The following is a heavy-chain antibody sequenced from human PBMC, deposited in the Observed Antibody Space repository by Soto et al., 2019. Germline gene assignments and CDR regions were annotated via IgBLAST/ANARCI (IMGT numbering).Heavy chain of an antibody. D-gene: IGHD6-6*01. CDR1: GFNFRSFA. J-gene: IGHJ4*02. Sequence: EVQLLESGGGLVQPGESLRLSCAASGFNFRSFAMNWVRQAPGKGLEWVSTISGGAATTYADSVKGRLTISRDNSKNTVSLQMNSLPGEDTAVYYCAKGSHIAARPFFFDSWGRGTLVTVSS. V-gene: IGHV3-23*01. CDR2: ISGGAAT. CDR3: AKGSHIAARPFFFDS.